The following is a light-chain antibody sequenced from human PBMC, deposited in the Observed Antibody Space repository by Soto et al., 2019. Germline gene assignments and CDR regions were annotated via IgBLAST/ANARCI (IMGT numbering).Light chain of an antibody. J-gene: IGKJ5*01. V-gene: IGKV1-12*01. CDR3: QQLDSFPLT. CDR2: AAS. Sequence: IQMTQSPSSASASVGDRVRITCGASLGINRWLAWYQQKPGRAPKLLIYAASSLQSGVPLRFSGSGSGTDFILTISSLQPEDVATYYCQQLDSFPLTFGQGTRLEIK. CDR1: LGINRW.